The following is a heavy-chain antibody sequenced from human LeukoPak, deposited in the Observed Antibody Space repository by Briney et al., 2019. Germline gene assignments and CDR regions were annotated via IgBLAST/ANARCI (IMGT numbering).Heavy chain of an antibody. V-gene: IGHV3-30*03. CDR2: ISYDGSNT. J-gene: IGHJ4*02. CDR1: GFTFSNYG. CDR3: ARGPDSSGSYFDY. Sequence: PGRSLRLSCAASGFTFSNYGMHWVRQAPGKGLEWVAIISYDGSNTYYADSVKGRFTISRDNSKNTLYLQMNSPRAEDTAVYYCARGPDSSGSYFDYWGQGTLVTVSS. D-gene: IGHD3-22*01.